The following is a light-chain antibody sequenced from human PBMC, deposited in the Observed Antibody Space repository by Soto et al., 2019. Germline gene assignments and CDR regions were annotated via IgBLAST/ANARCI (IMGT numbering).Light chain of an antibody. CDR3: QQRSNWPT. J-gene: IGKJ4*01. CDR1: QSVSSNS. CDR2: GAS. V-gene: IGKV3D-20*02. Sequence: EVVLTQSPGTLSLSPGERATLSCRASQSVSSNSLAWYQQKPGQAPRLLIYGASSRATGIPDRFSGSGSGTDFTLTISSLEPEDFAVYYCQQRSNWPTFGGGTKVDIK.